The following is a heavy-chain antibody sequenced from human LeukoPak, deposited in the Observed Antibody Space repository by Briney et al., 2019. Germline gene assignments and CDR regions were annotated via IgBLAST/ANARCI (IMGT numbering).Heavy chain of an antibody. CDR1: GVSVISSY. CDR2: IHHSGDT. J-gene: IGHJ4*02. CDR3: ARHNGVSYLDY. D-gene: IGHD2-8*01. V-gene: IGHV4-59*02. Sequence: SETLSLTCTVSGVSVISSYWSWVRQPPGKGREYIGFIHHSGDTKYNPSLKSRVTMSVDTSKSQFSLRLSSVTAADSAVYYCARHNGVSYLDYWAQGTLVTVSS.